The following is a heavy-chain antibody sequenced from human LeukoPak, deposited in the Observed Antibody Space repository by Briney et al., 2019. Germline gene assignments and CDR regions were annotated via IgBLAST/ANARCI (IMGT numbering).Heavy chain of an antibody. CDR1: GYSFTSYW. Sequence: GESLRISCKGSGYSFTSYWISWVRQMPGKGLEWMGRIDPSDSYTNYSPSFQGRVTISADKSISTAYLQWSSLKASDTAMYYCARHAEYSSSWDYFDYWGQGTLVTVSS. CDR2: IDPSDSYT. V-gene: IGHV5-10-1*01. J-gene: IGHJ4*02. D-gene: IGHD6-13*01. CDR3: ARHAEYSSSWDYFDY.